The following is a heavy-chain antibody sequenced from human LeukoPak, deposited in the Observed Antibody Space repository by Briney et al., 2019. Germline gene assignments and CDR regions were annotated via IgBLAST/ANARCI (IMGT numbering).Heavy chain of an antibody. CDR2: IYHTGTT. Sequence: PSETLSLTCTVSGYSISSGYYWAWIRQPPGKGLEWIANIYHTGTTYYNPSLKSRVTISVDTSKNQFSLKLSSVTAADTAVYYCARARQEWHYYDSSGYYYLNWFDPWGQGTLVTVSS. J-gene: IGHJ5*02. D-gene: IGHD3-22*01. CDR3: ARARQEWHYYDSSGYYYLNWFDP. CDR1: GYSISSGYY. V-gene: IGHV4-38-2*02.